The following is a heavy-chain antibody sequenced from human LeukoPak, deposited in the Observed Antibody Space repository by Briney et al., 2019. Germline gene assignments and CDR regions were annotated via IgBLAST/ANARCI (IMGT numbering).Heavy chain of an antibody. D-gene: IGHD3-22*01. CDR2: INHSGST. J-gene: IGHJ4*02. V-gene: IGHV4-34*01. CDR3: ARERMSSGYDY. Sequence: SETLSLTCAVYGGSFSGYYWSWIRQPPGKGLEWIGEINHSGSTNYNPSLKSRVTISVDTSKNQFSLKLSSVTAADTAVYYCARERMSSGYDYWGQGTLVTVSP. CDR1: GGSFSGYY.